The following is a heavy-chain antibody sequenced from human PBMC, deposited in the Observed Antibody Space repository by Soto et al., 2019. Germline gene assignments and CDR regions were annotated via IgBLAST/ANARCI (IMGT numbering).Heavy chain of an antibody. Sequence: PSETLSLTCGVSGYSISSGHYWGWIRQPPGKGLEWIGTISHSGSTYYNPSLKSRVTISVDTSENQFSLKLTSVTAADTAVYFCARISGLPVTRGIPIMFDYRGQGTLVTVSS. CDR1: GYSISSGHY. V-gene: IGHV4-38-2*01. D-gene: IGHD3-10*01. CDR3: ARISGLPVTRGIPIMFDY. CDR2: ISHSGST. J-gene: IGHJ4*02.